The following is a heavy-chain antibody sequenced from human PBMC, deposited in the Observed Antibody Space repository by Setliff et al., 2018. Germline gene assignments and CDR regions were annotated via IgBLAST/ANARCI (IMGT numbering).Heavy chain of an antibody. V-gene: IGHV4-38-2*02. CDR2: ISHSGST. J-gene: IGHJ4*02. D-gene: IGHD4-17*01. CDR1: GYSISSGHY. Sequence: SETLSLTCTVSGYSISSGHYWGWIRQPPGKGLEWIGSISHSGSTYYNPSLRSRVTISLDTSKNQFSPKLTSVTAADTAVYYCAGGRRYDYGWDFDYWGQGTLVTVTS. CDR3: AGGRRYDYGWDFDY.